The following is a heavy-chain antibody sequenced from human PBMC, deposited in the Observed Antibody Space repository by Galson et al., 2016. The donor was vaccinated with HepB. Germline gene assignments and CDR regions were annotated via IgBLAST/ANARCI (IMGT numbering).Heavy chain of an antibody. CDR2: IHYDGTP. CDR3: ARRRNYYERSGNYHDWLDP. D-gene: IGHD3-22*01. Sequence: SETLSLTCSVSGGSISSWSYRTYHWGWIRQSPGEGLEWIAVIHYDGTPYYNPSLDSRVTISVDTSKNQFSLKVTSVTAADTAVYFCARRRNYYERSGNYHDWLDPWGQGTLVTVSS. J-gene: IGHJ5*02. V-gene: IGHV4-39*01. CDR1: GGSISSWSYRTYH.